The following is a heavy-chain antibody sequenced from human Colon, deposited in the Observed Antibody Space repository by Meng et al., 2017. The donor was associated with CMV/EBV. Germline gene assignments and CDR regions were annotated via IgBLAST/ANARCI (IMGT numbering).Heavy chain of an antibody. CDR3: ARGPRGFGEYYLDS. Sequence: SSVTVSCKSSGGTFINYVIDWVRQAPGQGLEWMGRYIPIEDRAKSAQKFQDRLTITADKSAGTAHLELSSLRSDDTAIYYCARGPRGFGEYYLDSWGPGMEVTVSS. J-gene: IGHJ4*02. V-gene: IGHV1-69*04. D-gene: IGHD3-10*01. CDR1: GGTFINYV. CDR2: YIPIEDRA.